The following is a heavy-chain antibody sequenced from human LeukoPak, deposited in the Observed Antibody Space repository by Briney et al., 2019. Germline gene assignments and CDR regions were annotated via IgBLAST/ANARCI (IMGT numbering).Heavy chain of an antibody. J-gene: IGHJ4*02. CDR3: VRVHGGSFYGYFDS. D-gene: IGHD1-26*01. CDR2: IYYSGST. Sequence: SETLSLTCTVSGGSISNYFYSWIRQAPGKGLEWIGYIYYSGSTNYNPSLKGRVTMSVDTSKNQFSLKLSSMTAADTAFYYCVRVHGGSFYGYFDSWGQGTLVTVSS. CDR1: GGSISNYF. V-gene: IGHV4-59*12.